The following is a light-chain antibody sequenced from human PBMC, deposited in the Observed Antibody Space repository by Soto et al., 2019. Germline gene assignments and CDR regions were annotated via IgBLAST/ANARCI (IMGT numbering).Light chain of an antibody. CDR2: TND. CDR1: SSNIGRNT. J-gene: IGLJ1*01. Sequence: QSVLTQPPSASGTPGQRVTISCSGSSSNIGRNTVHWYQQLPGTAPNVLIYTNDKRPSGVPDRFSGSKSGTSASLAISGLQSEDEAVYYCAAWDDRLKGYVFGTGTKVTVL. CDR3: AAWDDRLKGYV. V-gene: IGLV1-44*01.